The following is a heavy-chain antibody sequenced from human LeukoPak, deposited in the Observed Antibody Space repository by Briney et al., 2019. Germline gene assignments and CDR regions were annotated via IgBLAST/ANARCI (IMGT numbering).Heavy chain of an antibody. J-gene: IGHJ4*02. CDR3: AREDPNDYGDYVRPFDY. CDR2: IYTSGST. V-gene: IGHV4-4*07. D-gene: IGHD4-17*01. CDR1: GGSISSYY. Sequence: SETLSLTCTVSGGSISSYYWSWIRQPAGKGLEWIGRIYTSGSTNYNPSLKSRVTMSVDTSKNQFSLKLSSATAADTAVYYCAREDPNDYGDYVRPFDYWGQGTLVTVSS.